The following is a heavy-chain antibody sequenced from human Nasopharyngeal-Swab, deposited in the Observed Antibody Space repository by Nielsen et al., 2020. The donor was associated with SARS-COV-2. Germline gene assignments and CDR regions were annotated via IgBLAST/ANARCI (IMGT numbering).Heavy chain of an antibody. CDR1: GFTFSSYG. V-gene: IGHV3-30*18. CDR2: ISYDESNK. Sequence: GESLKISCAASGFTFSSYGMHWVRPAPGKGLEWVAIISYDESNKFYADSVKGRFTISRDNSKNTLYLQMISLRTEDTAVYYCAKDSGLAARPDYYYYYYMDVWGKGTTVTVSS. D-gene: IGHD6-6*01. CDR3: AKDSGLAARPDYYYYYYMDV. J-gene: IGHJ6*03.